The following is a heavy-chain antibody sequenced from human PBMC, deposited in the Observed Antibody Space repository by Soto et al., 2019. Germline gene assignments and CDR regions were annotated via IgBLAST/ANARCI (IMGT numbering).Heavy chain of an antibody. CDR1: GFTFSDYY. Sequence: GALRLSCAASGFTFSDYYMSWIRQAPGKGLEWVSYISSSGSTIYYADSVKGRFTISRDNAKNSLYLQMNSLRAEDTAVYYCAKGPQQGWFDPWGQGTLVTVSS. D-gene: IGHD6-13*01. J-gene: IGHJ5*02. CDR2: ISSSGSTI. V-gene: IGHV3-11*01. CDR3: AKGPQQGWFDP.